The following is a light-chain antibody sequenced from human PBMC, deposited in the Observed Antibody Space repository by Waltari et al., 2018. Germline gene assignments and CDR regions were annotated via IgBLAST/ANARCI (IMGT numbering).Light chain of an antibody. V-gene: IGKV1D-12*01. CDR2: AAS. CDR3: QQANSFPPT. CDR1: QDVARW. Sequence: DIQMTQSPSSVSASVGDRVTITCRASQDVARWLAWYQKKPGKAPNLLIYAASSLHSGVPSRFSGSGAGTDFTLTISSLQPDDFATYYCQQANSFPPTFGPGTTVDIK. J-gene: IGKJ3*01.